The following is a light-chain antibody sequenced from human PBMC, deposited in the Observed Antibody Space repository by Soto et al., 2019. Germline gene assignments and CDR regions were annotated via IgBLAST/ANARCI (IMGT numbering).Light chain of an antibody. J-gene: IGKJ1*01. CDR1: QTISSW. V-gene: IGKV1-5*03. CDR3: QRYDSLRT. Sequence: DIQMTQSPSTLSGSVGDRVTVTCRASQTISSWLAWYQQKPGKAPKLLIYKASTLKSGVPSRFSGSGSGTDFTLTITRLEPEDFAMYYCQRYDSLRTFGQGTKVDIK. CDR2: KAS.